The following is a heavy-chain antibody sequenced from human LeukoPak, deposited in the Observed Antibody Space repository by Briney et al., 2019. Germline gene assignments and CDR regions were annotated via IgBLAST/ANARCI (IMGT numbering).Heavy chain of an antibody. CDR3: ARASSDYGDYDWFDP. V-gene: IGHV3-33*01. CDR1: GFTFSSYG. Sequence: PGGSLRLSCAASGFTFSSYGMPWVRQAPGKGLEWVAVIWNDGSNKYYADSVKGRFTISRDNSKNTLYLQMNSLRAEDTAVYYCARASSDYGDYDWFDPWGQGTLVTVSS. CDR2: IWNDGSNK. J-gene: IGHJ5*02. D-gene: IGHD4-17*01.